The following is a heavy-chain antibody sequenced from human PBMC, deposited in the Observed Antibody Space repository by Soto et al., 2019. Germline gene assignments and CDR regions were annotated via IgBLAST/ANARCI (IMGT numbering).Heavy chain of an antibody. CDR2: IYYSGFT. V-gene: IGHV4-31*03. CDR3: ARSIDP. J-gene: IGHJ5*02. Sequence: QVQLQESGPGLVKPSQTLSLTCTVSGGSITSDGYYWSWIRQHPGKALGWIGYIYYSGFTSYNPSLKSRVTISVDTSNHKLSPKLSSVTAAYRAVYYCARSIDPWGQATLVTVAS. CDR1: GGSITSDGYY.